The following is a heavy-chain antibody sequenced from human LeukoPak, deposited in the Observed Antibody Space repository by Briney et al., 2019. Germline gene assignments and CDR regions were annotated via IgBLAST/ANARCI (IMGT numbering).Heavy chain of an antibody. CDR3: ARDSGLLWFGELQAFDI. CDR2: IYTSGST. D-gene: IGHD3-10*01. V-gene: IGHV4-4*07. Sequence: PSETLSLTCTVSGGSISSYYWSWIRQPAGKGLEWIGRIYTSGSTNYNPSLKSRVTMSVDTSKNQFSLKLSSVTAADTAVYYCARDSGLLWFGELQAFDIWGQGTMVTVSS. CDR1: GGSISSYY. J-gene: IGHJ3*02.